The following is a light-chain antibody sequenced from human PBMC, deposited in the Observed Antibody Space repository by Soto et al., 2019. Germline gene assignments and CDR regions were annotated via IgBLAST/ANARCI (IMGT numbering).Light chain of an antibody. CDR3: SSYGGSNNFVV. CDR2: DVI. V-gene: IGLV2-8*01. Sequence: QSVLTQPPSASGSPGQSVTISCTGTSSDVGGYNYVSGYQHHPGKAPKLMLYDVIKRPSGVPARFSGSKSGNPDSLTVSGLQAVDDADYYCSSYGGSNNFVVFGGGTKLTVL. J-gene: IGLJ2*01. CDR1: SSDVGGYNY.